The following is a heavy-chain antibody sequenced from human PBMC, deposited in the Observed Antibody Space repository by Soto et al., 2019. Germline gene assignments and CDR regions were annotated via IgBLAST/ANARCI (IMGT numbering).Heavy chain of an antibody. V-gene: IGHV1-46*01. CDR2: VIPSGSSP. J-gene: IGHJ6*02. CDR1: GYPFTSHY. CDR3: ARDHDVRPTWRMDV. Sequence: QVQLVQSGAEVKKPGTSVRVSCKASGYPFTSHYMHWVRQAPGQGLEWMGVVIPSGSSPTYAQRFQGRVTMTRDTSTSTVYMELSSLRSEDTAVYYCARDHDVRPTWRMDVWGQGTTVTVSS. D-gene: IGHD3-3*01.